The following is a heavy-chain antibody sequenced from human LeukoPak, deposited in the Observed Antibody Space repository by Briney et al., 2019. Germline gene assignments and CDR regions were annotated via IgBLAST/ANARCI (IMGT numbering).Heavy chain of an antibody. CDR2: ISGGGGAT. J-gene: IGHJ4*02. CDR3: ATISGNFDYFDY. V-gene: IGHV3-23*01. CDR1: GFGFSNQA. D-gene: IGHD1-26*01. Sequence: GGSLRLSCAVSGFGFSNQAMSWVRQAPGKGLEWVSGISGGGGATYSADSVKGRFTISRDNSKNTMYPQMNSLRVEDAALYYCATISGNFDYFDYWGQGTLVTVSS.